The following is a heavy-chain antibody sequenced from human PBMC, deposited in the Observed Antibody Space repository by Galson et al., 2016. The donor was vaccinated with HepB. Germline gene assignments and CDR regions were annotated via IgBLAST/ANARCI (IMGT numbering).Heavy chain of an antibody. D-gene: IGHD6-13*01. CDR3: ATGVKGAPVGAAGTLFYFDF. J-gene: IGHJ4*02. CDR2: TYYRSKWYY. Sequence: AISGDSVSSNSATWDWIRQSPSRGLEWLGRTYYRSKWYYDYAVSLKGRISITPDTSTNQFSLQLESMTPEDSAVYYCATGVKGAPVGAAGTLFYFDFWALGTLVTVSS. V-gene: IGHV6-1*01. CDR1: GDSVSSNSAT.